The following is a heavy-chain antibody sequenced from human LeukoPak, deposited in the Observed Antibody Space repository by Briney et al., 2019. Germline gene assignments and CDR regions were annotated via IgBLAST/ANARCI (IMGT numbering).Heavy chain of an antibody. CDR2: INHSGST. CDR1: GGSFSGYY. CDR3: ARGRGYCSSTSCSPRRGWFDP. D-gene: IGHD2-2*01. Sequence: SETLSLTCAVYGGSFSGYYWSWIRQPPGKGLEWIGEINHSGSTNYNPSLKSRVTISVDTSKNQFSLKLSFVTAADTAVYYCARGRGYCSSTSCSPRRGWFDPWGQGTLVTVSS. J-gene: IGHJ5*02. V-gene: IGHV4-34*01.